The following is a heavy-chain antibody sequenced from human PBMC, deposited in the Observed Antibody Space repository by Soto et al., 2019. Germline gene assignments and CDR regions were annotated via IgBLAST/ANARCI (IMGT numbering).Heavy chain of an antibody. CDR1: GGTFSSYA. CDR3: ARDLGNDYGDYWWYYGMDV. D-gene: IGHD4-17*01. V-gene: IGHV1-69*01. CDR2: IITISGTA. Sequence: QVQLVQSGAEVKKPGSSVKVSCKASGGTFSSYAISWVRQAPGQGHEWMGGIITISGTANYAQKFQGRVTITADESTSTAYMELSSLRSEDTAVYYCARDLGNDYGDYWWYYGMDVWGQGTTVTVSS. J-gene: IGHJ6*02.